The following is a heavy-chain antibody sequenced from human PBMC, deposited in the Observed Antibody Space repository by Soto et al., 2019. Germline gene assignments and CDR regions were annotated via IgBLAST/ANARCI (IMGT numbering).Heavy chain of an antibody. D-gene: IGHD2-2*01. CDR3: AREDIVVVPAAMRWGYYYYGMDV. CDR1: GGTFSSYA. V-gene: IGHV1-69*06. J-gene: IGHJ6*02. Sequence: QVQLVQSGAEVQKPGSSVKVSCKASGGTFSSYAISWVRQAPGQGLEWMGGIIPIFGTANYAQKFQGRVTITADKSTSTAYMELSSLRSEDTAVYYCAREDIVVVPAAMRWGYYYYGMDVWGQGTTVTVSS. CDR2: IIPIFGTA.